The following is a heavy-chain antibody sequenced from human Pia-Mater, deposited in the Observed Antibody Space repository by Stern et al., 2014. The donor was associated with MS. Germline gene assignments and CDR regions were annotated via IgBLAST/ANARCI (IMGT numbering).Heavy chain of an antibody. CDR3: TRGPRT. CDR1: GYTFPRYD. CDR2: MNPDSGDT. V-gene: IGHV1-8*01. D-gene: IGHD1-7*01. Sequence: VQLVESGAEVEKPGASVKVSCRASGYTFPRYDIHWVRRASGQGLEWMGWMNPDSGDTGIAQKFQARVTMTRDTSTSTAYLELHSLKSEDTAVYYCTRGPRTWGRGTLVTVSS. J-gene: IGHJ4*02.